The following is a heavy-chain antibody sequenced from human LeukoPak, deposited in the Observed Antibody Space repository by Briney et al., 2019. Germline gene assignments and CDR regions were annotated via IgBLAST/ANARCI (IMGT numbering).Heavy chain of an antibody. V-gene: IGHV3-21*01. Sequence: GGSLRLSCAASGFTFSSYSMNWVRQAPGKGLEWVSSISSSSSYIYYAGSVKGRFTISRDNAKNSLYLQMNSLRAEDTAVYYCAREMATIIGDFDYWGQGTLVTVSS. CDR3: AREMATIIGDFDY. D-gene: IGHD5-24*01. J-gene: IGHJ4*02. CDR1: GFTFSSYS. CDR2: ISSSSSYI.